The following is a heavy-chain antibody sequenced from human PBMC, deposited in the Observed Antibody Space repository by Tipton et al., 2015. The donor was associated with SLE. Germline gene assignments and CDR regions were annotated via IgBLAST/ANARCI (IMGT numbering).Heavy chain of an antibody. CDR3: ARESGFDY. Sequence: GLVKPSETLSITCAVYGGSFSGYYWSWIRQPPGKGLEWIGEINHSGSTNYNPSLKSRVTISVDTSKNQFSLKLSSVTAADTAVYYCARESGFDYWGQGTLVTVSS. D-gene: IGHD7-27*01. V-gene: IGHV4-34*01. CDR1: GGSFSGYY. CDR2: INHSGST. J-gene: IGHJ4*02.